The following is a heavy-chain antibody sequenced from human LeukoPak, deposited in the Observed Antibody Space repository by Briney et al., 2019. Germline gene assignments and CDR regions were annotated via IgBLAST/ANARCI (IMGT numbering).Heavy chain of an antibody. CDR1: GDSISSGDYY. Sequence: PSQTLSLTCTVSGDSISSGDYYWSWIRQPAGKGLEWIGRISSSGRTNYNPSLKSRVTIPVDTSKNQFSLKLSSVTAVDTAVYFCARGPYSYDSSGAFDIWGQGTMVTVSS. J-gene: IGHJ3*02. CDR3: ARGPYSYDSSGAFDI. CDR2: ISSSGRT. D-gene: IGHD3-22*01. V-gene: IGHV4-61*02.